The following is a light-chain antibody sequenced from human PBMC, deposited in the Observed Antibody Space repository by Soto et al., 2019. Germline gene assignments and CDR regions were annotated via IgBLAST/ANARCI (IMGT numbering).Light chain of an antibody. Sequence: DIQMTQSPSSLSASVGDRVTITCRPSQSIRSYLNWYQQKPGKAPKLLIYAASSLQSGVPSRFSGSGSGTDFTLTISSLQPEDFATYYCQQSYSIPITFGQGTRLEIK. J-gene: IGKJ5*01. CDR2: AAS. CDR1: QSIRSY. V-gene: IGKV1-39*01. CDR3: QQSYSIPIT.